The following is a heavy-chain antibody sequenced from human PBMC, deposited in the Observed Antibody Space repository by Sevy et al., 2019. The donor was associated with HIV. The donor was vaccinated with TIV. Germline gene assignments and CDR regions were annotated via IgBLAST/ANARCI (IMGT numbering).Heavy chain of an antibody. CDR3: ARAIRNTRGYYDF. Sequence: GGSLRLSCATSGFTFSDYYMDWVRQAPGKGLEWIGHMRIRYDSYTTEYDASVKGRFTISRDDSKNSLYLQMNILESGDTGVYYCARAIRNTRGYYDFWGQGSLVTVSS. J-gene: IGHJ4*02. CDR1: GFTFSDYY. D-gene: IGHD3-22*01. CDR2: MRIRYDSYTT. V-gene: IGHV3-72*01.